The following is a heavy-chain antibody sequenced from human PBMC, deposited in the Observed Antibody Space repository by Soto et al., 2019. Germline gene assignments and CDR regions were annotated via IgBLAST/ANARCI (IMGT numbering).Heavy chain of an antibody. D-gene: IGHD5-18*01. CDR3: ARDPGYSYGYN. Sequence: ASVKVSCKASGYTFTSYGISWARQAPGQGLEWMGWISAYNGNTNYAQKLQGRVTITRDTSASTGYMELSSLRSEDTAVYYCARDPGYSYGYNWGQGTLVTVSS. J-gene: IGHJ4*02. V-gene: IGHV1-18*01. CDR1: GYTFTSYG. CDR2: ISAYNGNT.